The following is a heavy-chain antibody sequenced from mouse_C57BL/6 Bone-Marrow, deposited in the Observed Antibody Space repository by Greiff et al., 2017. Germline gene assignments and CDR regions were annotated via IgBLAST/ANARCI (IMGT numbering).Heavy chain of an antibody. V-gene: IGHV1-80*01. CDR2: IYPGDGET. D-gene: IGHD1-1*01. CDR1: GYAFSSYW. CDR3: ARGGYYGSSPDY. J-gene: IGHJ2*01. Sequence: QVQLKQSGAELVKPGASVKISCKASGYAFSSYWMNWVKQRPGKGLEWIGQIYPGDGETNYNGKFKGKATLTADKSSSTAYMQLSSLTSEDSAVYFCARGGYYGSSPDYWGQGTTLTVSS.